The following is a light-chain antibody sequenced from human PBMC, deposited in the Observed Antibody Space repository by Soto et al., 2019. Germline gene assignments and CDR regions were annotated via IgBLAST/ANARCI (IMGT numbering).Light chain of an antibody. CDR1: QSFSSSY. V-gene: IGKV3-20*01. Sequence: EIVLTQSPGTLSLSPGERATLSCRASQSFSSSYLAWYQQKPGQAPRLLIYGASSRATGIPDRFSGSGSGTAFTLTISRLEPEDFAGYYCQQYGTSITFGQGTRLEI. J-gene: IGKJ5*01. CDR2: GAS. CDR3: QQYGTSIT.